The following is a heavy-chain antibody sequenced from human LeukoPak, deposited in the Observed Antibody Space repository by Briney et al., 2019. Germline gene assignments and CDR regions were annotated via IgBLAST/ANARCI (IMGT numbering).Heavy chain of an antibody. J-gene: IGHJ6*02. D-gene: IGHD1-20*01. CDR3: ASLTGTTFFYYGMDV. CDR2: ISYDGSNK. CDR1: GFTFSSYG. V-gene: IGHV3-30*03. Sequence: GGSLRLSCAASGFTFSSYGMHWVRQAPGKGLEWVAVISYDGSNKYYADSVKGRFTISRDNSKNTLYLQMNSLRAEDTAVYYCASLTGTTFFYYGMDVWGQGTTVTVSS.